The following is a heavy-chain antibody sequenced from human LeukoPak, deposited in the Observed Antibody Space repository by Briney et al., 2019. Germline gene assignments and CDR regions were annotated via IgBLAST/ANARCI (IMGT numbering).Heavy chain of an antibody. CDR2: IYTSGRT. CDR1: GGSISSGSYY. V-gene: IGHV4-61*02. CDR3: AGNYYGSGSYYSEDRY. Sequence: SETLSLTCTVSGGSISSGSYYWTWIRQPAGRGLEWIGRIYTSGRTDYNPSLKSRVTISVDTSKNQFSLKLSSVTAADTAVYYCAGNYYGSGSYYSEDRYWGQGTLVTVSS. D-gene: IGHD3-10*01. J-gene: IGHJ4*02.